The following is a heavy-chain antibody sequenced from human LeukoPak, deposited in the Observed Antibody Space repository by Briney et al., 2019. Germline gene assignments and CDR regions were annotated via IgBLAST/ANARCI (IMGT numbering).Heavy chain of an antibody. CDR3: VLSEELLTY. V-gene: IGHV1-8*03. Sequence: APVKVSCKASGYTFTSYDINWVQQATGQGLEWMGWMNPNSGNTGYAQKFQGRVTITRNTSISTAYMELSSLRSEDTAVYYCVLSEELLTYWGQGTLVTVSS. J-gene: IGHJ4*02. CDR2: MNPNSGNT. D-gene: IGHD1-26*01. CDR1: GYTFTSYD.